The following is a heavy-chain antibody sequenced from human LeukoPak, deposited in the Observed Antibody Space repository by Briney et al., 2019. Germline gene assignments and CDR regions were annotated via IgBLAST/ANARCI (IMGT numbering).Heavy chain of an antibody. CDR3: ARQLTVAGDAFDN. V-gene: IGHV4-38-2*01. CDR1: GYSISSGYY. J-gene: IGHJ3*02. D-gene: IGHD6-13*01. CDR2: IYHSGST. Sequence: SETLSLTCAVSGYSISSGYYWGWIRQPPGKGLEWIGSIYHSGSTYYNPSLKSRVTISVDTSKNQFSLKLSSVTAADTAVYYCARQLTVAGDAFDNWGQGTMVTVSS.